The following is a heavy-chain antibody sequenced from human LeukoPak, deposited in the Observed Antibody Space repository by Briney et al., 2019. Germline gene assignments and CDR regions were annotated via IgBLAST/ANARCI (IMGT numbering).Heavy chain of an antibody. Sequence: GGSLRLSCAASGFTFSSYGMSWVRQAPGKGLEWVSAISGSGGSTYYADSVKGRFTISRDNSKNTLYLQMNSPRAEDTAVYYCAKYRGSGSYYSDYWGQGTLVTVSS. CDR3: AKYRGSGSYYSDY. CDR1: GFTFSSYG. V-gene: IGHV3-23*01. D-gene: IGHD1-26*01. J-gene: IGHJ4*02. CDR2: ISGSGGST.